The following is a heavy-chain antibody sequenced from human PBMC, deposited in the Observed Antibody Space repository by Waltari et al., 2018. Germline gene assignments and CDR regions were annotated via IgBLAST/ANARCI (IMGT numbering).Heavy chain of an antibody. CDR3: ARLGRQEGVGFDI. CDR1: EYNFINYW. CDR2: IYPGDSES. J-gene: IGHJ3*02. D-gene: IGHD2-8*01. V-gene: IGHV5-51*01. Sequence: EVQLVQSGAEVKEPGESRKISCQGSEYNFINYWIGWVRQMPGKGLEWMGIIYPGDSESTYSPSFQGQVTISVDKSISTAYLQWSRLKASDTAIYYCARLGRQEGVGFDIWGQGTMVTVSS.